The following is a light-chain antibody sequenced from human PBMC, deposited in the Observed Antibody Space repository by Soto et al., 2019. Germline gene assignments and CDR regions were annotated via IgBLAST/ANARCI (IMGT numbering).Light chain of an antibody. Sequence: EIVMTQSPATLSVSPGERATLSCRASQSVSSNLAWYQQKPGQAPRLLIYGASTRATGIPARFSGSGSGTAFTPPISSLQSEDFAVYYCQQYNNWPPITFGQGTRLEIK. CDR1: QSVSSN. CDR3: QQYNNWPPIT. V-gene: IGKV3-15*01. J-gene: IGKJ5*01. CDR2: GAS.